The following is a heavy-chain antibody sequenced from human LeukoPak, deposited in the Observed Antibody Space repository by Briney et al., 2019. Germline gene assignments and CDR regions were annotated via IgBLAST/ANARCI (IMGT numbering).Heavy chain of an antibody. CDR3: VRVFEVMVSGWYGDAFDM. J-gene: IGHJ3*02. V-gene: IGHV3-74*01. CDR1: GFSLASFW. D-gene: IGHD6-19*01. Sequence: GGSLRLSCTASGFSLASFWIHWVRQVPGEGLEWVSRVSPEGDKTYADSVKGRITISRDIGDNGVYLQMKNVRVEDTGRYFCVRVFEVMVSGWYGDAFDMWGQGTMVTVSA. CDR2: VSPEGDKT.